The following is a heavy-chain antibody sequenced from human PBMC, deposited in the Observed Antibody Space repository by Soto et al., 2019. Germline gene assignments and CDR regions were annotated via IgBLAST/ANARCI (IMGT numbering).Heavy chain of an antibody. Sequence: QVQLQESGPGLVKPSQTLSLTCTVSGGSISSGGYYWSWIRQHPGKGLEWIGYIYYSGSTYYNPSLKIRVTISVDTSKNQVSLKLSSVTAADTAVYYCARVERSTPAGANFDYWGQGTLVTVSS. D-gene: IGHD6-25*01. CDR3: ARVERSTPAGANFDY. CDR1: GGSISSGGYY. V-gene: IGHV4-31*03. J-gene: IGHJ4*02. CDR2: IYYSGST.